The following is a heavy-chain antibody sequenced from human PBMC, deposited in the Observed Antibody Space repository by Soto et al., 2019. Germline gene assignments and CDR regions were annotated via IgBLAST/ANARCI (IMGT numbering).Heavy chain of an antibody. CDR1: GFTFRNYA. CDR2: MSGSGTTT. Sequence: EVQLLESGGGLVQPGGSLRLSCAASGFTFRNYAMNWVRKAPGKGLEWVAEMSGSGTTTLYADSVKDRFTISRDNSNKTVFLQMNSLRADDTAVYYCAKRRGSGWFCFDFWGQGTLVTVSS. V-gene: IGHV3-23*01. D-gene: IGHD6-19*01. J-gene: IGHJ4*02. CDR3: AKRRGSGWFCFDF.